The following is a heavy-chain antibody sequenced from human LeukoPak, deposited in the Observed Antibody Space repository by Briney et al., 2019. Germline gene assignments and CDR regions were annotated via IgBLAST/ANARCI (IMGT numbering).Heavy chain of an antibody. V-gene: IGHV3-30-3*01. CDR3: ARDSRRWLAGDY. CDR1: GFTFSSYA. J-gene: IGHJ4*02. D-gene: IGHD6-19*01. CDR2: ISYDGSNK. Sequence: GGSLRLSCAASGFTFSSYAMHWVRQAPGKGLEWVAVISYDGSNKYYADSVKGRFTISRDNSKNTLYLQMNSLRAEDTAVYYCARDSRRWLAGDYWGQGTLVTVSS.